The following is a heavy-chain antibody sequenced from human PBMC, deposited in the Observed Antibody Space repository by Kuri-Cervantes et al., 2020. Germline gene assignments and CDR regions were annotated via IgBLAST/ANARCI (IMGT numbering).Heavy chain of an antibody. Sequence: GESLKISCAASGFTFSDYYMSWIRQAPGKGLEWVAYISTSGSTEYYADSVKGRFTISRDNVKNSVHLQMNSLRAEDTAVYYCARESRWNYYFDYWGQGTLVTVSS. CDR2: ISTSGSTE. CDR1: GFTFSDYY. J-gene: IGHJ4*02. V-gene: IGHV3-11*01. CDR3: ARESRWNYYFDY. D-gene: IGHD4-23*01.